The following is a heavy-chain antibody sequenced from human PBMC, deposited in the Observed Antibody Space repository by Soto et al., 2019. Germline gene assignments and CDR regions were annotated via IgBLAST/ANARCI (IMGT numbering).Heavy chain of an antibody. V-gene: IGHV3-30*18. Sequence: GGSLRLSCAASGFTFTSYAMHWVRRAPGKGLEWVAVISNDEGDYKYADSVKGRFTISRDNSKNTLYLQMDSLRTEDTAVYYCAKEVATLPTSSGGGPAANYYGMDGWGQGTTVNLSS. CDR2: ISNDEGDY. CDR1: GFTFTSYA. CDR3: AKEVATLPTSSGGGPAANYYGMDG. D-gene: IGHD2-2*01. J-gene: IGHJ6*02.